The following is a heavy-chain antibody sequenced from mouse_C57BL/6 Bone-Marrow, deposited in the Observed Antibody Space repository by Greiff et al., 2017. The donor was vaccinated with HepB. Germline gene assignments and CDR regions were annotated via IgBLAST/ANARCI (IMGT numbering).Heavy chain of an antibody. CDR3: ARGYGNYGVYAMDY. CDR1: GFTFSDFY. V-gene: IGHV7-1*01. J-gene: IGHJ4*01. Sequence: EVMLVESGGGLVQSGRSLRLSCATSGFTFSDFYMEWVRQAPGKGLEWIAASRNKANDYTTKYSASVKGRFIVSRDTSQSILYLQMNALRAEDTAIYYCARGYGNYGVYAMDYWGQGTSVTVSS. CDR2: SRNKANDYTT. D-gene: IGHD2-1*01.